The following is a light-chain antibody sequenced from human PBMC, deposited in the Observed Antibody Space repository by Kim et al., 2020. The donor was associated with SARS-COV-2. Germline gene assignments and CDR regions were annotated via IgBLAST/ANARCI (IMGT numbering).Light chain of an antibody. CDR3: QQYGSSSNS. Sequence: APGERATLSCRASQSITSNYLAWYQQTPGQAPRLLIYGASSRATGIPDRFSGSGSGTDFTLTISRLEPEDFAVYYCQQYGSSSNSFGQGTKLEI. CDR2: GAS. V-gene: IGKV3-20*01. J-gene: IGKJ2*03. CDR1: QSITSNY.